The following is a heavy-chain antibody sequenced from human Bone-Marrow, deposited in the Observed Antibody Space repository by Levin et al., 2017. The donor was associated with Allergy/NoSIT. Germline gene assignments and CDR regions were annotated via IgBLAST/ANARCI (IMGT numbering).Heavy chain of an antibody. Sequence: GGSLRLSCAASGFTFSSYSMNWVRQAPGKGLDWVSSITSSGTYIYYADSVKGRFTISRDNAKNSLFLQMNSLTAADTAVYYCSTVRYCSSGVCYARYYYYYGMDVWGQGTTVTVSS. J-gene: IGHJ6*02. V-gene: IGHV3-21*04. CDR2: ITSSGTYI. CDR1: GFTFSSYS. CDR3: STVRYCSSGVCYARYYYYYGMDV. D-gene: IGHD2-21*02.